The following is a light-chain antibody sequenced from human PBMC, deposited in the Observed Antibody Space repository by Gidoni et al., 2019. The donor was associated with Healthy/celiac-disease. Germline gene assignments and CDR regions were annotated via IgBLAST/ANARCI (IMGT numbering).Light chain of an antibody. Sequence: VLTQFPGTLSVSPGERATLSCRASQSVSSSYLAWYQQKPAQAPRLLIYGASSRATGIPDRFSGSGSGTDFTLTISRLEPEDFAVYYCQQYGSSPSTFGQGTKVEIK. CDR2: GAS. J-gene: IGKJ1*01. CDR1: QSVSSSY. CDR3: QQYGSSPST. V-gene: IGKV3-20*01.